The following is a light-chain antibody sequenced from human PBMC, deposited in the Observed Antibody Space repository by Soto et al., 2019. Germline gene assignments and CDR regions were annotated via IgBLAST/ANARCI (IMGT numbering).Light chain of an antibody. CDR1: QSVSSY. CDR3: QYYNNWLAT. V-gene: IGKV3-15*01. J-gene: IGKJ4*01. CDR2: AAS. Sequence: EIVLTQSPATLSLSPGERATLSCRASQSVSSYLAWYQQKPGQAPRLLIYAASTRATGVSARFSGSGSGTEFTLTISSLHSEDFTIYYCQYYNNWLATFGGGTKVDIK.